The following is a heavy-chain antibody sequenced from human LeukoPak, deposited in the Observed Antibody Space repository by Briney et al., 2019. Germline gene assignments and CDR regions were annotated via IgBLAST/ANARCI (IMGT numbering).Heavy chain of an antibody. J-gene: IGHJ3*02. D-gene: IGHD6-6*01. Sequence: GGSLRLSCAASGFTFSSYSMNWVRQAPGKGLEWVSYISSSSAAIYYADSVKGRFTISRDNAKSSPYLQMNSLRAEDTALYYCAREYSSSSGRAFDIWGQGTMVTVSS. CDR1: GFTFSSYS. CDR2: ISSSSAAI. V-gene: IGHV3-48*01. CDR3: AREYSSSSGRAFDI.